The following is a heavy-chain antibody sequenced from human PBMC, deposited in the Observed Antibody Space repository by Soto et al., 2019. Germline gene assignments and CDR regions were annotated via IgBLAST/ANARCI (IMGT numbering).Heavy chain of an antibody. CDR1: GGTFSKHA. CDR3: AREVAADGTFREDVFDI. D-gene: IGHD6-13*01. Sequence: QVHLVQSGAEVKKPGSSVKVSCKASGGTFSKHAINWVRQAPGQGLEWMGRIIPIFTTTNYAQKFQGRVTITADESTITAYMELSSLKHDDTAVYYCAREVAADGTFREDVFDIWGQGTLVTVSS. V-gene: IGHV1-69*12. CDR2: IIPIFTTT. J-gene: IGHJ3*02.